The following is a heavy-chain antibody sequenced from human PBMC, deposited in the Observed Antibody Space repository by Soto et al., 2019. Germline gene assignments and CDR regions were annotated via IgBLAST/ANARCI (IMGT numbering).Heavy chain of an antibody. D-gene: IGHD2-15*01. CDR1: GGSISSSGYY. CDR3: ARLVHAFSNYFDY. CDR2: INYSGTT. J-gene: IGHJ4*02. Sequence: QLQVQESGPGLVKPSETLSLTCSVSGGSISSSGYYWVWIRQPPGKGLEWIGSINYSGTTYYTSSLKSRLTMSVDTYMNQFSLKLTSVTAADTAVYYCARLVHAFSNYFDYWGQGILVTVSS. V-gene: IGHV4-39*01.